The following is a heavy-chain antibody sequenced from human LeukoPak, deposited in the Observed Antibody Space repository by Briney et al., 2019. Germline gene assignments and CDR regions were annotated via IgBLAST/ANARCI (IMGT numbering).Heavy chain of an antibody. Sequence: SETLSLTCTVSGCSISSSSYHWGWIRQPPGKGLEWIGSIYYSGSTYYNPSLKSRVTISVDTSKNQFSLKLSSVTAADTAVYYCARLEIVGATSVDYWGQGTLVTVSS. J-gene: IGHJ4*02. CDR2: IYYSGST. D-gene: IGHD1-26*01. CDR3: ARLEIVGATSVDY. V-gene: IGHV4-39*01. CDR1: GCSISSSSYH.